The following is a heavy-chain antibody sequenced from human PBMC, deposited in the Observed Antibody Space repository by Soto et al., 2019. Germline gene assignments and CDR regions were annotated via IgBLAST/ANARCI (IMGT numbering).Heavy chain of an antibody. Sequence: PGGSLRLSCAASGFTVDDYAMHWVRQAPGKGLDWVSGISWNSDNINYADSVKGRFTISRDNAKNSLYLQMNSLRAEDTALYYCASNSYGYTFYDYWGQGTLVTVSS. V-gene: IGHV3-9*01. CDR2: ISWNSDNI. CDR3: ASNSYGYTFYDY. CDR1: GFTVDDYA. J-gene: IGHJ4*02. D-gene: IGHD5-18*01.